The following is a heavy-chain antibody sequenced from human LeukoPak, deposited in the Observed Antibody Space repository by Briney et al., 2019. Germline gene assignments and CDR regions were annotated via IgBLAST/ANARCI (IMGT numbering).Heavy chain of an antibody. D-gene: IGHD5-24*01. CDR1: GFTFSSYS. CDR2: ISSGSSYI. J-gene: IGHJ4*02. CDR3: ARDTGMATIRYFDY. Sequence: GGSLRLSCAASGFTFSSYSMNWVRQAPGKGLEWVSSISSGSSYIYYADSVKGRFTISRDNAKNSLYLQMNSLRAEDTAVHYCARDTGMATIRYFDYWGQGTLVTVSS. V-gene: IGHV3-21*01.